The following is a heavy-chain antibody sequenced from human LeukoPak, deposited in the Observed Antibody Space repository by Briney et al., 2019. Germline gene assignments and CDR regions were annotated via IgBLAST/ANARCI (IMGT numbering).Heavy chain of an antibody. CDR3: ARDGGHSTDLDY. V-gene: IGHV3-7*01. Sequence: QAGGSLRLSCATSGFTFSRHWMSWVRQAPGKGPEWVANIKQDGSERYYVHSVKGRFTISRDNAKNSLYLQMNSLRAEDTAVYYCARDGGHSTDLDYWGQGVLVTVSS. CDR1: GFTFSRHW. J-gene: IGHJ4*02. D-gene: IGHD2-8*02. CDR2: IKQDGSER.